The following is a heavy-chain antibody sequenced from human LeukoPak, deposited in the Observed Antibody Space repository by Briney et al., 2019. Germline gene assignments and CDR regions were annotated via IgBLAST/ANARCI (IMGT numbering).Heavy chain of an antibody. CDR2: INAGNGNT. CDR3: ARDRARGYDAFDI. CDR1: GYTFTSYA. V-gene: IGHV1-3*01. Sequence: ASVKVSCKASGYTFTSYAMHWVRQALGQRLEWMGWINAGNGNTKYSQKFQGRVTITRDTSASTAYMELSSLRSEDTAVYYCARDRARGYDAFDIWGQGTMVTVSS. D-gene: IGHD3-22*01. J-gene: IGHJ3*02.